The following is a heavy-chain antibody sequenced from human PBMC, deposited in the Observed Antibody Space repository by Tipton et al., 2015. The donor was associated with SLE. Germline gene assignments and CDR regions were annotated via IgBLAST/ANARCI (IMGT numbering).Heavy chain of an antibody. V-gene: IGHV4-59*10. D-gene: IGHD2-8*01. CDR3: ARHDTNYGRNWFDP. Sequence: TLSLTCAVYGGSFSGDYWSWIRQPAGKGLEWIGHLYTSGSTNYNASLKSRVTISGDTSKNHFSLKLSSVTAADTAVYYCARHDTNYGRNWFDPWGQGTLVTVSS. CDR1: GGSFSGDY. CDR2: LYTSGST. J-gene: IGHJ5*02.